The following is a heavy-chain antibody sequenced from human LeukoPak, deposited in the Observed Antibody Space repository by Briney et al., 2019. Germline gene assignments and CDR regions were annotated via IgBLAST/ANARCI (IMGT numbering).Heavy chain of an antibody. CDR3: ARASDPWLQLT. D-gene: IGHD5-24*01. CDR1: GGSISSSNW. V-gene: IGHV4-4*02. J-gene: IGHJ5*02. Sequence: SETLSLTCAVSGGSISSSNWWSWVRQPPGKGLEWIGYISYSGSTNYNPSLRSRVTISEDTSKNQFSLKLNSVTAADTAVYYCARASDPWLQLTWGQGTLVTVSS. CDR2: ISYSGST.